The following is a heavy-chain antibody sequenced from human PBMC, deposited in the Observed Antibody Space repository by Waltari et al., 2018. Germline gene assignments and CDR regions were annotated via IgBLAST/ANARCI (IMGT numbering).Heavy chain of an antibody. V-gene: IGHV3-48*01. CDR2: ISSSSSTI. CDR3: ARDITYCGGDCYYYYYGMDV. Sequence: EVQLVESGGGLVQPGGSLRLSCAASGFTFSSYSMTWVRQAPGKGLEWVSYISSSSSTIYYADSVKGRFTISRDNAKNSLYLQMNSLRAEDTAVYYCARDITYCGGDCYYYYYGMDVWGQGTTVTVSS. D-gene: IGHD2-21*02. J-gene: IGHJ6*02. CDR1: GFTFSSYS.